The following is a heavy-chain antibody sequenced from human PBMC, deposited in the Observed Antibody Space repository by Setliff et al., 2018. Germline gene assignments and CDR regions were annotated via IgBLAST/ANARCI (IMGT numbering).Heavy chain of an antibody. Sequence: SETLSLTCAAYGGTFSDYHWTWIRQPPEKGLEWIGEINHRGSTNYDPSLKSRVTISIDTSKDQFSLKLISMTAADTAVYYCARGRNIAARLLDSWGQGTQVTVSS. CDR1: GGTFSDYH. CDR2: INHRGST. D-gene: IGHD6-6*01. CDR3: ARGRNIAARLLDS. J-gene: IGHJ4*02. V-gene: IGHV4-34*01.